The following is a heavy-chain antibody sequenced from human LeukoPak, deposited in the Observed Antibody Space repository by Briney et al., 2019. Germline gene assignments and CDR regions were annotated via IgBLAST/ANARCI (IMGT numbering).Heavy chain of an antibody. CDR1: GFTSSSYG. Sequence: PGGSLRLSCAASGFTSSSYGMHWVRQAPGKGLEWVAVIWYDGSNKYYADSVKGRFTISRDNSKNTLYLQMNSLRAEDTAVYYCARDSIAQGWFDPWGQGTLVTVSS. CDR3: ARDSIAQGWFDP. CDR2: IWYDGSNK. D-gene: IGHD6-6*01. J-gene: IGHJ5*02. V-gene: IGHV3-33*01.